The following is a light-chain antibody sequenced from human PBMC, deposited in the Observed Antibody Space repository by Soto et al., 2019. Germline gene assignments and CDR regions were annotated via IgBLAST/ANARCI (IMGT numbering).Light chain of an antibody. CDR3: QSYDMSLSGWV. J-gene: IGLJ3*02. CDR2: GNN. V-gene: IGLV1-40*01. CDR1: SSNIGAGYD. Sequence: QSVLTQPPSVSGAPGQRVTISCTGSSSNIGAGYDGHWYQQLPGTAPKLLIYGNNNRASGVPDRFSGSKSGTSVSLAIIGRQAEEEADDYCQSYDMSLSGWVFGGGTKVTVL.